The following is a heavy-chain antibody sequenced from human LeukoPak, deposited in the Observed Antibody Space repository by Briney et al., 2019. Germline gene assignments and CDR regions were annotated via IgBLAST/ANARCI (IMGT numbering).Heavy chain of an antibody. J-gene: IGHJ5*02. D-gene: IGHD2-2*02. CDR3: AKVAVVVVVPAAIRWFDP. CDR1: GFTFSSYA. Sequence: PGGSLRLSCAASGFTFSSYAMSWVRQAPGKGLEWVSAISGSGGSTYYADSVKGRFTVSRDNSKNTLYLQMNSLRAEDTAVYYCAKVAVVVVVPAAIRWFDPWGQGTLVTVSS. V-gene: IGHV3-23*01. CDR2: ISGSGGST.